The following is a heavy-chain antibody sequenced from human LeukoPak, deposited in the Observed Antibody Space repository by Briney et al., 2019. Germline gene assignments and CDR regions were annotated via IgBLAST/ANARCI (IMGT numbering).Heavy chain of an antibody. J-gene: IGHJ3*02. CDR2: ISYSGST. V-gene: IGHV4-59*01. CDR1: GGSISPYY. Sequence: SETLSLTCIVSGGSISPYYWSWIRQPPGKGLEWIGYISYSGSTYYNPSLKSRVTISLDTPKNQSSLRLSSVTAADTAIYYCARRVGHSYGVTGAGAFDIWGQGTMVTVSS. CDR3: ARRVGHSYGVTGAGAFDI. D-gene: IGHD5-18*01.